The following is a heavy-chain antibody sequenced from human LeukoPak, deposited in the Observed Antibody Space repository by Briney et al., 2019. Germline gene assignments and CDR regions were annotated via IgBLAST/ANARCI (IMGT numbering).Heavy chain of an antibody. J-gene: IGHJ4*02. CDR3: AREPSYGWSLGY. Sequence: ASVKVSRXASGYTFTGYYMHWVRQASGQGLEWMGWINPNSGGTNYARNFQGRVIMTRDTSISTAYMELSRLISDDTAVYYCAREPSYGWSLGYWGQGTLVTVSS. CDR1: GYTFTGYY. V-gene: IGHV1-2*02. CDR2: INPNSGGT. D-gene: IGHD6-19*01.